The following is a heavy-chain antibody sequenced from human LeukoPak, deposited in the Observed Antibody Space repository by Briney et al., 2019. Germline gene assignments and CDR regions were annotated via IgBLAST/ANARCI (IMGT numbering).Heavy chain of an antibody. Sequence: SQTLSHTFAISGDSVSSNSAAWNWIRQSPSRGLEWLGRTYYRSKWSTYYAVSVKSRISINRDTSKNQISLQLNSVTPEDTAVYYCARSTGPIDYWGQGTLVTVSS. CDR2: TYYRSKWST. V-gene: IGHV6-1*01. D-gene: IGHD1-1*01. CDR1: GDSVSSNSAA. CDR3: ARSTGPIDY. J-gene: IGHJ4*02.